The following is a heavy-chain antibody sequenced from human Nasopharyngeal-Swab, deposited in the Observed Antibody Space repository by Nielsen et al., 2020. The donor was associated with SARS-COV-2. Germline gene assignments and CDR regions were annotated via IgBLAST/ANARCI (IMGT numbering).Heavy chain of an antibody. CDR1: GFTFSSYG. V-gene: IGHV3-72*01. J-gene: IGHJ4*02. Sequence: GESLKISCAASGFTFSSYGMHWVRQAPGMGLEWVGRIRNKDKRYTTEYAASVKGRFTISRDNAKNSLYLQMNSLRAEDTALYYCATPGTRCGGDTCNLWVFDYWGQGTLVTVSS. D-gene: IGHD2-21*01. CDR3: ATPGTRCGGDTCNLWVFDY. CDR2: IRNKDKRYTT.